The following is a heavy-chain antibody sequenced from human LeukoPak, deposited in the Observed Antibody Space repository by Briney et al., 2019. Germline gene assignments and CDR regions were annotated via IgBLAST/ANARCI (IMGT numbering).Heavy chain of an antibody. Sequence: SGPTLVKPTQTLTLTCTFSGFSLSTSGVGVGWIRQPPGKALEWLALIYGDEDKRYSPSLKSRLTITKDHSKNQVVLTIANMDPVDTATYYCAHRELRVSFDYWGQGTLVTVSS. V-gene: IGHV2-5*02. J-gene: IGHJ4*02. CDR2: IYGDEDK. D-gene: IGHD2-15*01. CDR3: AHRELRVSFDY. CDR1: GFSLSTSGVG.